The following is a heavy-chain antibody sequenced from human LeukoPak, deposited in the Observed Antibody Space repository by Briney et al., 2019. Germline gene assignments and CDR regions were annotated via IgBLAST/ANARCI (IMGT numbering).Heavy chain of an antibody. CDR3: ANRGRYYFDY. CDR1: GFTFSRYS. Sequence: GGSLRLSCAASGFTFSRYSMNWVRQAPGKGLEWVSSISSSSSFIYYADSVKGRFTISRDNSKNTLYLRMNSLRAEDTAVYYCANRGRYYFDYWGQGALVTVSS. V-gene: IGHV3-21*04. CDR2: ISSSSSFI. J-gene: IGHJ4*02. D-gene: IGHD3-9*01.